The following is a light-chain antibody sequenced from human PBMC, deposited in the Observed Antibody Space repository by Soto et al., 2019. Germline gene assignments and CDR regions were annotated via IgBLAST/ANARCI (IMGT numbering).Light chain of an antibody. J-gene: IGKJ1*01. Sequence: EIVLTQSPGTLSLSPGERATLSCRASQSVSSSYLAWYQQQPGQAPRLLIYGASSRAPVIPDSFSGRGSGTDFTLTISRLGPEVFAVYYWHQDGSPPGTFGQGTKVEIK. V-gene: IGKV3-20*01. CDR1: QSVSSSY. CDR3: HQDGSPPGT. CDR2: GAS.